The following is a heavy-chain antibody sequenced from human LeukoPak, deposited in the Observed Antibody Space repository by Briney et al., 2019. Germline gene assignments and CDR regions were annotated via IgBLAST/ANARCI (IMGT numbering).Heavy chain of an antibody. CDR3: ARDHGIQDRGASYVFDY. D-gene: IGHD2-15*01. Sequence: PGGSLRLSCAPCGFTFNNYAMRWVRQGPGKGLEWVSGINHLVHTFYADSVTGRFTISSANSQTTPFLQLNSMRADHTTEYFCARDHGIQDRGASYVFDYWGRGTLVTVSS. J-gene: IGHJ4*02. V-gene: IGHV3-23*01. CDR1: GFTFNNYA. CDR2: INHLVHT.